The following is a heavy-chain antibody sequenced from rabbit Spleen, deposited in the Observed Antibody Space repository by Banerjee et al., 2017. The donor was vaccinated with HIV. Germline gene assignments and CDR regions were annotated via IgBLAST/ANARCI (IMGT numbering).Heavy chain of an antibody. D-gene: IGHD8-1*01. CDR2: TAAGGSPFT. CDR1: GFSFSNNYY. Sequence: QEQLVESGGGLVQPEGSLTLTCTTSGFSFSNNYYMCWVRQAPGKGLEWIACTAAGGSPFTYYATWAKGRFACSKASSTTVTLQMPSLTAADTATYFCARDTGTSFSTYGMDLWGPGTLVTVS. V-gene: IGHV1S45*01. CDR3: ARDTGTSFSTYGMDL. J-gene: IGHJ6*01.